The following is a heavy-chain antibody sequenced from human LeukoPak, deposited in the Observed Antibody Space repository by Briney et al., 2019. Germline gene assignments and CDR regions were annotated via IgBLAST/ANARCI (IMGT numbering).Heavy chain of an antibody. V-gene: IGHV3-23*01. CDR2: ISGGGPTT. Sequence: GGSLRLSCAASGFTVSSNYMSWVRQAPGKGLEWVSTISGGGPTTDYADSVKDRFTISRDNSKNTLYLQMNSLRAEDTAVYFCARGFLGGTDQYFDSWGQGTLVTVSS. D-gene: IGHD6-19*01. CDR3: ARGFLGGTDQYFDS. CDR1: GFTVSSNY. J-gene: IGHJ4*02.